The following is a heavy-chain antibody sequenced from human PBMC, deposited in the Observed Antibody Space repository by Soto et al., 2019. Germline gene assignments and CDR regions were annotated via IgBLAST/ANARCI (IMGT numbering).Heavy chain of an antibody. V-gene: IGHV4-31*03. CDR1: GGSISSGGYY. Sequence: SETLSLTCTVSGGSISSGGYYWSWIRQHPGKGLEWIGYIYYSGSTYYNPSLKSRVTISVDTSKNQFSLKLSSVTAADTAVYYCARGVRVSGIVGATDGMDVWGQGTTVTVSS. J-gene: IGHJ6*02. CDR3: ARGVRVSGIVGATDGMDV. D-gene: IGHD1-26*01. CDR2: IYYSGST.